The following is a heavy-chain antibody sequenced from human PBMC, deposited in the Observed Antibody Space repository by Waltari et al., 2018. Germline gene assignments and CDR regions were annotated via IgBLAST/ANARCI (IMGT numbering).Heavy chain of an antibody. CDR1: GFTFSSYA. V-gene: IGHV3-23*01. CDR2: ISGSGGST. J-gene: IGHJ4*02. Sequence: VQLLGSGGGLVQPGGSLRLPCAASGFTFSSYAMRLVRQAPGQGLEWVSAISGSGGSTYYADAVKGRFTISRDNSKNTLYLQMNSLRAEDTAVYYCAKDVGIAARPAGGYFDYWGQGTLVTVSS. D-gene: IGHD6-6*01. CDR3: AKDVGIAARPAGGYFDY.